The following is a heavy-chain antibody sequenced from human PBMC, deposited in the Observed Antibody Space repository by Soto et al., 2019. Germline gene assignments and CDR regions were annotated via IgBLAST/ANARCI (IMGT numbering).Heavy chain of an antibody. CDR1: GDSVSSNSTA. V-gene: IGHV6-1*01. CDR3: AIVPYVPSSRYYYYYMDV. Sequence: SQTLSLTGAISGDSVSSNSTAWNWIRQSPSRGLEWLGRTYYRSKWYNDYAVSVKSRITINPDTSKNQFSLQLNSVTPEDTSVYYCAIVPYVPSSRYYYYYMDVWGRGTSVNVSS. CDR2: TYYRSKWYN. D-gene: IGHD6-6*01. J-gene: IGHJ6*03.